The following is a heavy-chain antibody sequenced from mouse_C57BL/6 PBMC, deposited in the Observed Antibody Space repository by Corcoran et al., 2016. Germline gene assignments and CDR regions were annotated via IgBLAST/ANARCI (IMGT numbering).Heavy chain of an antibody. CDR3: ARRRNYYGSQYYFDY. D-gene: IGHD1-1*01. CDR1: GYTFTTYV. J-gene: IGHJ2*01. Sequence: QIQLVQSGPELKKPGETVKISCKSSGYTFTTYVMSWVKQAPGKGLKWMGWINTYSGVPTYADDFKGRFAFSLETSASTAHLQINNLKNEDTATYFCARRRNYYGSQYYFDYWGQGTTLTVSS. V-gene: IGHV9-3*01. CDR2: INTYSGVP.